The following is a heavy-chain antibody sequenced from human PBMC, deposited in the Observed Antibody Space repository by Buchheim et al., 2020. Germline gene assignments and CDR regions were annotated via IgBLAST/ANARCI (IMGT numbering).Heavy chain of an antibody. D-gene: IGHD2-15*01. CDR2: INPDGSDT. Sequence: EERLVESGGGLGQPGGSLRLSCAASGFTFSSDWMHWVRQAPGKGLVWVSRINPDGSDTTYADSGKGRFTISRDNGQNKLYLQMNSLRGEDTAIYYCTRSANFFRGMDVWGQGTT. CDR1: GFTFSSDW. CDR3: TRSANFFRGMDV. J-gene: IGHJ6*02. V-gene: IGHV3-74*01.